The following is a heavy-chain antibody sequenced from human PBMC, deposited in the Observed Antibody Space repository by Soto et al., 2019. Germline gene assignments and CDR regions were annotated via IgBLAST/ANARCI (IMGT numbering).Heavy chain of an antibody. Sequence: PSETLSLTCTVSGGSISSGGYYWSWIRQHPGKGLEWIGYIYYSGSTYYNPSLKSRVTISVDTSKNQFSLKLSSVTAADTAVYYCAIWGYDILTGSGWFDPWGQGTLVTVPQ. CDR1: GGSISSGGYY. D-gene: IGHD3-9*01. CDR3: AIWGYDILTGSGWFDP. J-gene: IGHJ5*02. CDR2: IYYSGST. V-gene: IGHV4-31*03.